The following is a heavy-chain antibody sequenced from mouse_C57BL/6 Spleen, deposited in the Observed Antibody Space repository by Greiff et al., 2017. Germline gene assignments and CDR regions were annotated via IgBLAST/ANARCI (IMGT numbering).Heavy chain of an antibody. D-gene: IGHD1-1*01. V-gene: IGHV1-42*01. CDR1: GFSFTGYY. CDR3: ARSHGSIYGDFDV. CDR2: INPSTGGT. Sequence: VQLQQSGPELVKPGASVKISCKASGFSFTGYYMNWVKQSPEKSLEWIGEINPSTGGTTSNQKFKAKATFTVAKSSSTAYMQLKSLTSEDSEVYYCARSHGSIYGDFDVWGTGTTVTVSS. J-gene: IGHJ1*03.